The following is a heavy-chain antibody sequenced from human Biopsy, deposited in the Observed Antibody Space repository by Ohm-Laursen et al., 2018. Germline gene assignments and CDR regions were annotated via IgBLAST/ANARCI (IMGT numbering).Heavy chain of an antibody. J-gene: IGHJ2*01. D-gene: IGHD3-22*01. Sequence: SQTLSLTCSVSGTSIITYSWSWIRQPAGKGLEWIGYVYYTGSTDYNPSLQSRVTISVDTSKNHFSLRLRSVTPADTAIYYCARDRGYYSDRTVPGYFDLWGRGTLVTVPS. V-gene: IGHV4-59*01. CDR2: VYYTGST. CDR3: ARDRGYYSDRTVPGYFDL. CDR1: GTSIITYS.